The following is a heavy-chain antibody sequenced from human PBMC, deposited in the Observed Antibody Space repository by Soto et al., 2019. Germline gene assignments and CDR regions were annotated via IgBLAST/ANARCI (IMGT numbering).Heavy chain of an antibody. J-gene: IGHJ5*02. V-gene: IGHV3-30*18. CDR3: AKDRGGFGP. CDR1: GFTFSSYG. D-gene: IGHD1-26*01. CDR2: ISYDGSNK. Sequence: QVQLVESGGGVVQPGRSLRLSCAASGFTFSSYGMHWVRQAPGKGLEWVAVISYDGSNKYYADSVKGRFTISRDNSKNTLYLKMSSLRAEDTAVYYCAKDRGGFGPWGQGTLVTVSS.